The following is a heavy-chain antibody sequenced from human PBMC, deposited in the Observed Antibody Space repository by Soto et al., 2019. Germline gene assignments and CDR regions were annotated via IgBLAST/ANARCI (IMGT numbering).Heavy chain of an antibody. D-gene: IGHD3-22*01. CDR2: MNPNSGNT. V-gene: IGHV1-8*02. CDR1: GYTFTDYF. J-gene: IGHJ3*02. CDR3: ARSYYYDSSGYDAFDI. Sequence: GASVKVSCKASGYTFTDYFLHWVRQAPGQGLEWMGWMNPNSGNTGYAQKFQGRVTMTRNTSISTAYMELSSLRSEDTAVYYCARSYYYDSSGYDAFDIWGQATMVNVS.